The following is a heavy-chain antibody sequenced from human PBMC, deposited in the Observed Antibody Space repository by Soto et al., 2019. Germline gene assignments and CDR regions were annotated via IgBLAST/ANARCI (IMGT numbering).Heavy chain of an antibody. CDR3: AREYCTSESCYGSDY. D-gene: IGHD2-8*01. CDR1: GYSFTTYG. Sequence: QVQLVQSGAEVKNPGASVKVSCRAGGYSFTTYGISWVRQAPGEGLEWMGWISADSVNTKSAQKFQERLTMTTDTSTSTAYMELGRLRSDDTAIYYCAREYCTSESCYGSDYWGQGTLVTVSS. J-gene: IGHJ4*02. CDR2: ISADSVNT. V-gene: IGHV1-18*01.